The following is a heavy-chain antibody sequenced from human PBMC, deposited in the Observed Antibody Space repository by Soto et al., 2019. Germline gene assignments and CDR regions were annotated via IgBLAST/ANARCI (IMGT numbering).Heavy chain of an antibody. CDR2: MYYSAMT. CDR3: ARHLFDSWKGYPYYYDMYV. V-gene: IGHV4-59*08. CDR1: GGSIRSHN. Sequence: QVQLQEAGPGLVKPSETLSLTCSVPGGSIRSHNWSWIRQPPGKGLEWIGCMYYSAMTEYNSSLKSQVTISADTSNNQVSLKLSSVTAADTAVYYRARHLFDSWKGYPYYYDMYVWGKGTAVTVSS. J-gene: IGHJ6*03. D-gene: IGHD3-3*01.